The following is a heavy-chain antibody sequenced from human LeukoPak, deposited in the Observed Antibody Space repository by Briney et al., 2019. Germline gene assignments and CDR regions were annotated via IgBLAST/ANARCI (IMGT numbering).Heavy chain of an antibody. CDR2: MNPNSGNT. J-gene: IGHJ3*02. CDR3: ARVDVLRYFGARTDAFDI. D-gene: IGHD3-9*01. Sequence: ASVKVSCKASGYTFTSYDINWVRQAPGQGLEWMGWMNPNSGNTGYAQKFQGRVTMTRNTSISTAYMELSSLRSEDTAVYYCARVDVLRYFGARTDAFDIWGQGTMVTVSS. CDR1: GYTFTSYD. V-gene: IGHV1-8*01.